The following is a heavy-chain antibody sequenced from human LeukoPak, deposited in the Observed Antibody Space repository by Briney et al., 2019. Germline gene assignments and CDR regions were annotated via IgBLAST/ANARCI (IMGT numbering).Heavy chain of an antibody. J-gene: IGHJ4*02. V-gene: IGHV4-38-2*02. CDR3: ARERGYYDSSGYSRYYFDY. CDR1: GYSISSDYF. D-gene: IGHD3-22*01. CDR2: IYRSGST. Sequence: SETLSLTCPVSGYSISSDYFWGWIRQPPGKGLEWIWSIYRSGSTYYNPSLKSRVTISVDTSKNQFSLMLSSVTAADTAVYYCARERGYYDSSGYSRYYFDYWGQGTLVTVSS.